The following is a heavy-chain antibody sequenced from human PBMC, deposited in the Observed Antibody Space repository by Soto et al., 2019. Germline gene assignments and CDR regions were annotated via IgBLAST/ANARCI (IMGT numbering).Heavy chain of an antibody. Sequence: QVQLQESGPGLVKPSQTLSLTCTVSGGSISSGGYYWSWIRQHPGKGLEWIGYIYYSGSTYYNPSLKSRVTISVDTSKNQFSLKLSSVTAADTAVYYCAREIIVVAPAAIHYVVGYFDYWGQGTLVTVSS. CDR2: IYYSGST. CDR3: AREIIVVAPAAIHYVVGYFDY. D-gene: IGHD2-2*01. CDR1: GGSISSGGYY. J-gene: IGHJ4*02. V-gene: IGHV4-31*03.